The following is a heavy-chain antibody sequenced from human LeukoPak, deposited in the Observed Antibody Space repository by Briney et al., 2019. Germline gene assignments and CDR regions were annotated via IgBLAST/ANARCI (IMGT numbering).Heavy chain of an antibody. D-gene: IGHD2-2*01. Sequence: GGSLRLSCAASGFTFSSYSMNWVRQAPGKGLEWVSVIYSGGNTYYADSVKGRFTNSRDNSKNTVYLQMNSLRAEDTAVYYCARGETSSYDYWGQGTLVTVSS. V-gene: IGHV3-53*01. CDR2: IYSGGNT. J-gene: IGHJ4*02. CDR1: GFTFSSYS. CDR3: ARGETSSYDY.